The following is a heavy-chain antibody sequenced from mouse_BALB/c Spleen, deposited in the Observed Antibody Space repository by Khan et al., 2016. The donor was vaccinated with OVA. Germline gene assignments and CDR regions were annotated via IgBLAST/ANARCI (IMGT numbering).Heavy chain of an antibody. CDR2: INPSDSES. V-gene: IGHV1-52*01. D-gene: IGHD2-12*01. J-gene: IGHJ3*01. Sequence: QVQLKQSGAELVRPGASVKLSCKASGYTFTSYWMNWVRQRPKQGLEWIGKINPSDSESHYNQMFNDKATLTVDKSSGTAYMQLSSLTSEDSAVYYCARRGKYSYDPSWFAYWGQGTLVTVSA. CDR3: ARRGKYSYDPSWFAY. CDR1: GYTFTSYW.